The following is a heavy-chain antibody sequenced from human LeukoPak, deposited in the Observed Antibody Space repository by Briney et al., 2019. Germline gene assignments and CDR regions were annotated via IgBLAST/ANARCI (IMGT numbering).Heavy chain of an antibody. CDR2: ISHSGYTI. Sequence: PGGSLRLSCVASGFSFSDDFMSWIRQAPGQRPEWVSYISHSGYTIQYADSVKGRFTISRDNAKNSLYLQMNSLRAEDMAVYYCATVYSSSWRFFDHWGQGTLVTVSS. V-gene: IGHV3-11*04. J-gene: IGHJ4*02. CDR1: GFSFSDDF. CDR3: ATVYSSSWRFFDH. D-gene: IGHD6-13*01.